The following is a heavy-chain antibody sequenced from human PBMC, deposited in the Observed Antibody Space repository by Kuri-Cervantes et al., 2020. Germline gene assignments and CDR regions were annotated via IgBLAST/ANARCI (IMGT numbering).Heavy chain of an antibody. CDR1: GFTFSDYY. D-gene: IGHD5-18*01. CDR3: ARDPDGYGYYFDY. Sequence: GESLKISCAASGFTFSDYYMSWIRQAPGKGLGWVSYISSSGSTIYYADSVKGRFTISRDNAKNSLYLQMNSLRAEDTAVYYCARDPDGYGYYFDYWGQGTLVTVSS. CDR2: ISSSGSTI. V-gene: IGHV3-11*01. J-gene: IGHJ4*02.